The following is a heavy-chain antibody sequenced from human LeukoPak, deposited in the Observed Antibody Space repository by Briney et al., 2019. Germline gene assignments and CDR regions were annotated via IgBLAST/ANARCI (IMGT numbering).Heavy chain of an antibody. J-gene: IGHJ4*02. CDR1: GYTFTSYG. CDR2: IIPIFGTA. CDR3: ARVLGLFNWNSPLAH. Sequence: SVKVSCKASGYTFTSYGISWVRQAPGQGLEWMGGIIPIFGTANYAQKLQGRVTFITDESTSIAYMELSSLRSEDTAVYYCARVLGLFNWNSPLAHWGQGTLVTVSS. V-gene: IGHV1-69*05. D-gene: IGHD1-20*01.